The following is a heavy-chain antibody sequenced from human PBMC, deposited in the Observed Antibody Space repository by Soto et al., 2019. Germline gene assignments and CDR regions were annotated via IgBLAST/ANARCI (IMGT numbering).Heavy chain of an antibody. V-gene: IGHV4-30-2*01. Sequence: QLQLQESGSGLVKPSQTLSLTCAVSGGSISSGGYSWSGIRQHPGKGLEWIGYIYHSGSTYYNPSLTGRVTKSVDSSKNQSSPNLSSVTAAGAAVHYSTRVHDYWGQGTLVTVSS. CDR1: GGSISSGGYS. CDR2: IYHSGST. CDR3: TRVHDY. J-gene: IGHJ4*02.